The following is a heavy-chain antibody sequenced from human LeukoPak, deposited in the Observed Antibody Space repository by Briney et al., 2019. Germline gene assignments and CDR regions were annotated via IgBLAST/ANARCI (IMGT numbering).Heavy chain of an antibody. CDR3: AREKAAGFWFDP. CDR1: GGSFSGYY. Sequence: SETLSLTCPVYGGSFSGYYWSWIRQPPGKGLEWIGEINHSGSTNYNPSLKSRVTISVDTSKNQFSLKLSSVTAADTAVYYCAREKAAGFWFDPWGQGTLVTVSS. CDR2: INHSGST. J-gene: IGHJ5*02. V-gene: IGHV4-34*01.